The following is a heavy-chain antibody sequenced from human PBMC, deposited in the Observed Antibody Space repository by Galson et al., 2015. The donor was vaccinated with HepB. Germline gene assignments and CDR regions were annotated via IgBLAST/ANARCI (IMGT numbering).Heavy chain of an antibody. CDR3: AKDMVPAALAPHYFYYLDV. Sequence: LSLTCTVSGGSISNYYWRWIRQPAGKGLEWIGRIFTTETNYNPSLTSRVTMSVDTSKNQFSLQLTSVTAADTAVYYCAKDMVPAALAPHYFYYLDVWGKGPTVTVTS. J-gene: IGHJ6*03. CDR1: GGSISNYY. V-gene: IGHV4-4*07. D-gene: IGHD2-2*01. CDR2: IFTTET.